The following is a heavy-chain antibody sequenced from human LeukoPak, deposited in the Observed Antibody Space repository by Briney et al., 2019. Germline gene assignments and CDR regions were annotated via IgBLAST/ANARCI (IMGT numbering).Heavy chain of an antibody. Sequence: GASVKVSCKASGGTFSSYAISWVRQAPGQGLEWMGRIIPILGIANYAQKFQGRVTITADKSTSTAYMGLSSLRSEDTAVYYCARDVGLAGPFDYWGQGTLVTVSS. CDR1: GGTFSSYA. J-gene: IGHJ4*02. CDR3: ARDVGLAGPFDY. V-gene: IGHV1-69*04. D-gene: IGHD3/OR15-3a*01. CDR2: IIPILGIA.